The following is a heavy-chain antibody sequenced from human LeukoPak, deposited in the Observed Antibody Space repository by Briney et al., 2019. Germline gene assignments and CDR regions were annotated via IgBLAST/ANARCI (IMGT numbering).Heavy chain of an antibody. Sequence: GASVKVSCKASGYTFTGYYMHWVRQAPGQGLEWMGWINPNSGGTNYAQKFQGRVTMTRDTSISTAYMELSRLRSDDTAVYYCARGRIRDYGSGYFDYWGQGTLVTVSS. V-gene: IGHV1-2*02. J-gene: IGHJ4*02. CDR1: GYTFTGYY. D-gene: IGHD4-17*01. CDR2: INPNSGGT. CDR3: ARGRIRDYGSGYFDY.